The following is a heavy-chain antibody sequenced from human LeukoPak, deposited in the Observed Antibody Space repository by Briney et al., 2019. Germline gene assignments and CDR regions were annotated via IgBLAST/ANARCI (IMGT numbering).Heavy chain of an antibody. D-gene: IGHD6-13*01. CDR1: GFTFSSYA. CDR2: ISSNGGST. Sequence: GGSLRLSCAASGFTFSSYAMHWVRQAPGKGLEYVSAISSNGGSTYYANSVKGRFTISRDSSKNTLYLQMGSLRAEDMAVYYCARGYSSRSAWFDPWGQGTLVTVSS. J-gene: IGHJ5*02. CDR3: ARGYSSRSAWFDP. V-gene: IGHV3-64*01.